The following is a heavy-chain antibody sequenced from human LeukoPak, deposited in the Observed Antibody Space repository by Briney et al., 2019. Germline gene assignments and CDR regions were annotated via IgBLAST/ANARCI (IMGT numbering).Heavy chain of an antibody. CDR2: ILGSGGST. D-gene: IGHD6-13*01. J-gene: IGHJ6*02. CDR1: GFTFSNYA. CDR3: ARAFRIAAALNDGMDV. Sequence: PGGSLRLSCAASGFTFSNYAMSWVRQAPGKGLEWVSAILGSGGSTYYADSVKGRFTVSRDNSKSTLYLQMNSLRAEDTALYYCARAFRIAAALNDGMDVWGQGTTVTVSS. V-gene: IGHV3-23*01.